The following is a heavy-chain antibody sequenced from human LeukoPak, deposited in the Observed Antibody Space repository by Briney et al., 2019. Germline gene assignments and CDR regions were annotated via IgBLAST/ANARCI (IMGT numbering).Heavy chain of an antibody. CDR1: GYTFTSYD. V-gene: IGHV1-8*03. CDR2: MNPNSGNT. CDR3: ARGLYCSSTSCYDY. D-gene: IGHD2-2*01. Sequence: ASVTVSCKASGYTFTSYDINWVRQAPGRGLEWMGWMNPNSGNTGYAQKFQGRVTITRNTSISTAYMELSRLRSEDTAVYYCARGLYCSSTSCYDYWGQGTLVTVSS. J-gene: IGHJ4*02.